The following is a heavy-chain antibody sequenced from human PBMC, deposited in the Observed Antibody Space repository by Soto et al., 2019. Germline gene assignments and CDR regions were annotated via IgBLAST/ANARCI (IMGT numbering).Heavy chain of an antibody. CDR1: GYTFTAYY. Sequence: ASVKVSCKSSGYTFTAYYMHWVRQAPGQGLEWMGWINPNGGGTKYAQKFQGWVTMTRDTSISTAYMELSRLRSDDTAVYYCARAGPLVGQRWNHFDIWGRGTMVTVSS. CDR2: INPNGGGT. CDR3: ARAGPLVGQRWNHFDI. D-gene: IGHD1-1*01. J-gene: IGHJ3*02. V-gene: IGHV1-2*04.